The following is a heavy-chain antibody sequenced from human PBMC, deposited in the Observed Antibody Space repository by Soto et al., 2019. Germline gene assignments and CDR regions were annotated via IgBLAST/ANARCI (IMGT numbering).Heavy chain of an antibody. CDR2: ISGSGGST. V-gene: IGHV3-23*01. J-gene: IGHJ4*02. CDR3: AKEGYSYVRALDY. Sequence: EVQLLESGGGLVQPGGSLRLSCAASGFTFSSYAMSWVRQAPGKGLGWVSAISGSGGSTYYGDSVKGRFTISRDNSKNTLYLQMNSLRAEDTAVYYCAKEGYSYVRALDYWGQGTLVTVSS. D-gene: IGHD5-18*01. CDR1: GFTFSSYA.